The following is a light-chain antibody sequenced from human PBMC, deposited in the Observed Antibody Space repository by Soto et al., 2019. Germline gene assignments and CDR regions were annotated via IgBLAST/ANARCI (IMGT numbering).Light chain of an antibody. CDR3: ISYAGSNNWV. CDR2: DVS. V-gene: IGLV2-8*01. J-gene: IGLJ3*02. CDR1: SSDVGGYNY. Sequence: QSALTQPPSASGSPGQSVTISCTGTSSDVGGYNYVSWYQQHPGKAPKLMIYDVSKRPSGVPDRFSGSKSGNTASLTVSGLQAEDEADYYCISYAGSNNWVFGGGTKLTVL.